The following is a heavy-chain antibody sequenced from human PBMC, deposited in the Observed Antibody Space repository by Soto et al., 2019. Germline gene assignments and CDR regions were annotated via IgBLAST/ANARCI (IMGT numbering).Heavy chain of an antibody. J-gene: IGHJ6*02. CDR2: IYPGDSDT. CDR1: GYSFTSYW. CDR3: ARLATARLSYYYYYYGMDV. D-gene: IGHD6-6*01. V-gene: IGHV5-51*01. Sequence: GESLKIFCKGSGYSFTSYWIGWVRQMPGKGLEWMGIIYPGDSDTRYSPSFQGQVTISADKSISTAYLQWSSLKASDTAMYYCARLATARLSYYYYYYGMDVWGQGTTVTVSS.